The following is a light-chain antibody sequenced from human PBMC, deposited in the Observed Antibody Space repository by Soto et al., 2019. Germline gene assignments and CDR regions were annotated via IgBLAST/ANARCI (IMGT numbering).Light chain of an antibody. CDR2: GAS. J-gene: IGKJ1*01. Sequence: DIQMTQSPSSLSASVGDRVTITCRASQSINTYLNWYQQKPGRAPKLLVYGASSLQSGVPSRFAGSGSGTDFTLTIASLQPEDFATYHCQQSYSTPWTFGQGTKVEIK. CDR1: QSINTY. CDR3: QQSYSTPWT. V-gene: IGKV1-39*01.